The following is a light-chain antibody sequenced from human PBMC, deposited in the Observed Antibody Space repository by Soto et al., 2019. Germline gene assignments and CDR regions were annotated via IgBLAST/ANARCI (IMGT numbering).Light chain of an antibody. J-gene: IGLJ1*01. V-gene: IGLV3-21*02. CDR3: HVWDSGSAHHV. Sequence: SYELTQPPSVSVAPGQTARITCGGSNIGSKSVHWYQQKPGQAPMMVVCANSDRPSGIPERFSGSNSANTATLTISRVEAGDEADYYCHVWDSGSAHHVFGTGTKAPS. CDR2: ANS. CDR1: NIGSKS.